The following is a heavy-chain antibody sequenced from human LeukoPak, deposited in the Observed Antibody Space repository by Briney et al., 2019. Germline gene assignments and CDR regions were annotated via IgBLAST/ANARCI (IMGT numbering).Heavy chain of an antibody. CDR3: ARRPALTVVVVAAAFDY. D-gene: IGHD2-15*01. J-gene: IGHJ4*02. Sequence: SETLSLTCAVYGGSFSGYYWSWIRQPPGKGLEWIGEINHSGSTNYNPSLKSRVTISVDTSKNQFSLKLSSVTAADTAVYYCARRPALTVVVVAAAFDYWGQGTLVTVSS. V-gene: IGHV4-34*01. CDR2: INHSGST. CDR1: GGSFSGYY.